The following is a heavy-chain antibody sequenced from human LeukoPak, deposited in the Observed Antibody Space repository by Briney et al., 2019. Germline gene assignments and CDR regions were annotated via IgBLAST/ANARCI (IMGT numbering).Heavy chain of an antibody. Sequence: GGSLRLSCAASGFTFSSYVMHWVRQAPGKGLEWVAFIRYDGSNKYYSDSVKGRFTISRDNAENSLYLQMNSLGDEDTAIYYCARDPYSGGYGAYYYYYMDVWGKGTTVTVSS. D-gene: IGHD6-19*01. J-gene: IGHJ6*03. V-gene: IGHV3-30*02. CDR1: GFTFSSYV. CDR2: IRYDGSNK. CDR3: ARDPYSGGYGAYYYYYMDV.